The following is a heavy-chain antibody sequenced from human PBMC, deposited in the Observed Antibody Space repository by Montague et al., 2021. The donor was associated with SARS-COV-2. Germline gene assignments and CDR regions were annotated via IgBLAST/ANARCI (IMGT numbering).Heavy chain of an antibody. CDR3: ASPGGYCSGGSCYYVY. CDR2: IYYSGSS. V-gene: IGHV4-59*01. D-gene: IGHD2-15*01. J-gene: IGHJ4*02. Sequence: SETLSLTCTVSGGSISSYYWSWIRQPPGKGLEWIGYIYYSGSSNYNPSLKSRVTISIGTSKNQFFLNLNSVTAADGAVYYCASPGGYCSGGSCYYVYWGQGTLVTVSS. CDR1: GGSISSYY.